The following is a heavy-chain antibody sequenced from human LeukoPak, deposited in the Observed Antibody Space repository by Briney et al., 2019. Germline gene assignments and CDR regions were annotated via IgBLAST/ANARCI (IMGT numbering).Heavy chain of an antibody. CDR2: ISSSSSYI. J-gene: IGHJ3*02. CDR3: ARDLGFRYCINGVCPSI. V-gene: IGHV3-21*01. CDR1: GFTFSSYN. Sequence: GGSLRLSCAASGFTFSSYNMNWVRQAPGKGLEWVSSISSSSSYIYYADSVKGRFTISRDNAKNSLYLQMNSLRAEDTAVYYCARDLGFRYCINGVCPSIWGQGTMVTVSS. D-gene: IGHD2-8*01.